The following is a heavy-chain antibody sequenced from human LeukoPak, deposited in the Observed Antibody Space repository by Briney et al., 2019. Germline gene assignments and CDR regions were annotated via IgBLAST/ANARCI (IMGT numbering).Heavy chain of an antibody. CDR3: ARERVGESTTWYDLGYYYHGLDV. CDR2: ISYDGSQK. CDR1: GFTFSHSA. V-gene: IGHV3-30*04. J-gene: IGHJ6*02. D-gene: IGHD3-10*01. Sequence: GGSLRLSCTASGFTFSHSAMHWVRQAPGKGLEWVAVISYDGSQKCYADSVKGRFTNSRDNSKNLLSLQLNNLRPEDTALYYCARERVGESTTWYDLGYYYHGLDVWGQGTTVIVSS.